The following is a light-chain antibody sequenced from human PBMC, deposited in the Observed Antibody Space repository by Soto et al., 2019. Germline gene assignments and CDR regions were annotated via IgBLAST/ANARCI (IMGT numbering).Light chain of an antibody. CDR2: AAS. Sequence: EIVLTQSPGTLSLSPGERATLSCRASQRISNSYLAWYQQKPGQAPRLLLYAASSRATGVPDRVSGSGSGTDFTLTISRLEPEDFAVYYCQQYARPPCAFGQGTKVEIK. J-gene: IGKJ2*01. CDR1: QRISNSY. V-gene: IGKV3-20*01. CDR3: QQYARPPCA.